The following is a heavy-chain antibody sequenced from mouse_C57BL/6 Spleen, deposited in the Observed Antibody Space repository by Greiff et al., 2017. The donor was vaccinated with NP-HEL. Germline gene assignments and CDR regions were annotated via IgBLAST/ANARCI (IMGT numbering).Heavy chain of an antibody. D-gene: IGHD1-1*01. CDR2: ISDGGSYT. Sequence: EVKLMESGGGLVKPGGSLKLSCAASGFTFSSYAMSWVRQTPEKRLEWVATISDGGSYTYYPDNVKGRFTISRDNAKNNLYLQMSHLKSEDTAMYYCARDQSGSSYVLFAYWGQRTLVTVSA. CDR3: ARDQSGSSYVLFAY. J-gene: IGHJ3*01. CDR1: GFTFSSYA. V-gene: IGHV5-4*01.